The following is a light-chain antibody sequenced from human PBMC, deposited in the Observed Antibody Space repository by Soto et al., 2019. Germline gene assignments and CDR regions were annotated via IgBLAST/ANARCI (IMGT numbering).Light chain of an antibody. J-gene: IGKJ5*01. CDR2: QTS. CDR1: QYINTR. CDR3: HPRYNWPRVP. V-gene: IGKV3-11*01. Sequence: EIGLTQSPATLSSNPGDRVTLPCRASQYINTRLAWYQHRPGQAPRLLIYQTSIRAAGIPARFSGSGSGTDFTLTITSLEPEDFAVYFCHPRYNWPRVPFGQGRLLAIK.